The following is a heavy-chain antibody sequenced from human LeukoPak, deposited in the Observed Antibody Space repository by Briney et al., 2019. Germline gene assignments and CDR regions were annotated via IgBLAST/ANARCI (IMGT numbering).Heavy chain of an antibody. Sequence: GASVKVSCKASGYTFTSYDINWVRQATAQGLEWVGWMNTNSGNTGYAQKFQGRVTMNRNTSISTAYMELSSLRSEDTAVYDCARGGTERGYINYGGQGTLVTVSS. J-gene: IGHJ4*02. CDR2: MNTNSGNT. V-gene: IGHV1-8*01. CDR1: GYTFTSYD. CDR3: ARGGTERGYINY. D-gene: IGHD5-18*01.